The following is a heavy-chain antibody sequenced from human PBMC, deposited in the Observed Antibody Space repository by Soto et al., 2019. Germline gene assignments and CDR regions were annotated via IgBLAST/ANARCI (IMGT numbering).Heavy chain of an antibody. CDR1: GGSISSSNW. J-gene: IGHJ6*02. CDR2: IYHSGST. CDR3: ARVRVVVGLYYYGMDV. Sequence: KPSETLSLTCAVSGGSISSSNWWSWVRQPPGKGLEWIGEIYHSGSTNYNPSLKSRVTISVDKSKNQFSLKLSSVTAADTAVYYCARVRVVVGLYYYGMDVWGQGTTVTVSS. D-gene: IGHD2-15*01. V-gene: IGHV4-4*02.